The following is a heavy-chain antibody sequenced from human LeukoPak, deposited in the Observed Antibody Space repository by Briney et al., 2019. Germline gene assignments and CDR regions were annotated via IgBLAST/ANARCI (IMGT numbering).Heavy chain of an antibody. CDR3: ARDKGNNWFDP. CDR2: IYSGGST. J-gene: IGHJ5*02. CDR1: GFTASSNY. V-gene: IGHV3-66*01. Sequence: GGSLRLSCAASGFTASSNYMSWVRQAPGKGLEWASVIYSGGSTYYADSVKGRFTISRDNSKNTLYLQMNSLRVEDTAVYYCARDKGNNWFDPWGQGTLDTVSS.